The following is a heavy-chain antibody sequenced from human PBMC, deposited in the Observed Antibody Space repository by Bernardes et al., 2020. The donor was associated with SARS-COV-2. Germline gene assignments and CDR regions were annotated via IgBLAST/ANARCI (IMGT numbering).Heavy chain of an antibody. V-gene: IGHV3-21*01. D-gene: IGHD5-12*01. CDR1: GFTFSSYS. CDR3: ARQAGYDSDEYYYYYGMDV. J-gene: IGHJ6*02. CDR2: ISSSSSYI. Sequence: GGSLRLSCAASGFTFSSYSMNWVRQAPGKGLEWVSSISSSSSYIYYADSVKGRFTISRDNAKNSLYLQMNSLRAEDTAVYYCARQAGYDSDEYYYYYGMDVWGQGTTVTVSS.